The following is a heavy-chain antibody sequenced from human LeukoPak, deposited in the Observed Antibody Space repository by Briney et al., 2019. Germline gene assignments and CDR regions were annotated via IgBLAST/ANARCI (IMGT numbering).Heavy chain of an antibody. CDR2: IIPIFGIA. D-gene: IGHD6-19*01. CDR3: VYGYSSGWEYFDY. Sequence: SVKVSCKASGGTFSSYANSWVRQAPGQGLEWMGRIIPIFGIANYAQKFQGRVTITADKSTSTAYMELSSLRSEDTAVYYCVYGYSSGWEYFDYWGQGTLVTVSS. CDR1: GGTFSSYA. V-gene: IGHV1-69*04. J-gene: IGHJ4*02.